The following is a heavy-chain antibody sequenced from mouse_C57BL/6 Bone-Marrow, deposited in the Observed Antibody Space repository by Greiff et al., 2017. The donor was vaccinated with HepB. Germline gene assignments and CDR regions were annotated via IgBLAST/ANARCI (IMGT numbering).Heavy chain of an antibody. J-gene: IGHJ2*01. CDR2: IYPSDSET. CDR3: AREGFYYGSSPYYFDY. Sequence: QVHVKQPGAELVRPGSSVKLSCKASGYTFTSYWMDWVKQRPGQGLEWIGNIYPSDSETHYNQKFKDKATLTVDKSSSTAYMQLSSLTSEDSAVYYCAREGFYYGSSPYYFDYWGQGTTLTVSS. D-gene: IGHD1-1*01. CDR1: GYTFTSYW. V-gene: IGHV1-61*01.